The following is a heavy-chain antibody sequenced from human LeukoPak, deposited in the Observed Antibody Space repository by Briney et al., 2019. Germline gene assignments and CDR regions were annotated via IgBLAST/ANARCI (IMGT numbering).Heavy chain of an antibody. V-gene: IGHV3-9*03. D-gene: IGHD4-23*01. Sequence: GGSLRLSCAASGFTFDDYAMHWVRQAPGKGVEWVSGISWNSGSIGYADSVKGRFTISRDNAKNSLYLQMNSLRAEVMALYYCAKDRYGGNSGLLDYWGQGTLVTVSS. CDR2: ISWNSGSI. J-gene: IGHJ4*02. CDR1: GFTFDDYA. CDR3: AKDRYGGNSGLLDY.